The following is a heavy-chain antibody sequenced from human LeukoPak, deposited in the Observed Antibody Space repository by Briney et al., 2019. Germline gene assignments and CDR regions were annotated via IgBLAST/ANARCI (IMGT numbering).Heavy chain of an antibody. D-gene: IGHD3-22*01. CDR3: AKDSAHDSLDY. CDR2: ISYDGSNK. Sequence: GGSLRLSCAASEFTFSNYAMHWVRQAPGKGLEWVAVISYDGSNKYYADSVKGRFTISRDNSKNTLYLQMNSLRAEDTAVYYCAKDSAHDSLDYWGLGTLVTVSS. V-gene: IGHV3-30*18. CDR1: EFTFSNYA. J-gene: IGHJ4*02.